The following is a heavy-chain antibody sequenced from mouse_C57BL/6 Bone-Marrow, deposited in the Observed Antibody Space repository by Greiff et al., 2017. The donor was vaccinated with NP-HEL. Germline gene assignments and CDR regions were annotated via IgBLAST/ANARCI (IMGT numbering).Heavy chain of an antibody. J-gene: IGHJ3*01. CDR1: GSTFTSYW. V-gene: IGHV1-64*01. Sequence: QVQLQQPGAELVKPGASVKLSCKASGSTFTSYWMHWVKQRPGHGLEWIGMIHPNSGRTNYNEQFKSKATLTVDKSSSTAYMQLSSLTSEDSAVYYCAYYYSNYEAYWGQGTLVTVSA. CDR3: AYYYSNYEAY. D-gene: IGHD2-5*01. CDR2: IHPNSGRT.